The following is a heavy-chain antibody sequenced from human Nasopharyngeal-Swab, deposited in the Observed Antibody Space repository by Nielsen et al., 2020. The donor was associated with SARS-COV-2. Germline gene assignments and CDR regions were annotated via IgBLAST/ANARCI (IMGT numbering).Heavy chain of an antibody. D-gene: IGHD3-22*01. J-gene: IGHJ6*03. CDR1: GGSISSSSYY. V-gene: IGHV4-39*07. CDR2: IYYSGST. Sequence: SETLSLTCTVSGGSISSSSYYWGWIRQPPGKGLEWIGSIYYSGSTYYNPSLKSRVTISVDTSKNQFSLKLSSVTAADTAVYYCARVYYDSSGYYYYYYYYYMDVWSKGTTVTVSS. CDR3: ARVYYDSSGYYYYYYYYYMDV.